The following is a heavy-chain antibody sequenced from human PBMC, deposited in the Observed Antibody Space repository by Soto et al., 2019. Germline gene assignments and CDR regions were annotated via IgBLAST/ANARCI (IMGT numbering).Heavy chain of an antibody. CDR1: GGTFSSYA. D-gene: IGHD6-19*01. Sequence: GASVKVSCKASGGTFSSYAISWVRQAPGQGLEWMGGIIPIFGTADYAQKFQGRVTITADESTSTAYMELSSLRSEDTAVYYCARVPIQRGWHYYYYYGMDVWGQGTTVTVS. V-gene: IGHV1-69*13. CDR2: IIPIFGTA. CDR3: ARVPIQRGWHYYYYYGMDV. J-gene: IGHJ6*02.